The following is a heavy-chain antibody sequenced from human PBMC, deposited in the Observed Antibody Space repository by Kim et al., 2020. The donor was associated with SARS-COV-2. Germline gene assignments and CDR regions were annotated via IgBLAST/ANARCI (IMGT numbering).Heavy chain of an antibody. CDR2: ISTSGQPI. J-gene: IGHJ2*01. V-gene: IGHV3-11*01. CDR1: GLSFSASY. D-gene: IGHD2-21*02. CDR3: VRTVKCSTAF. Sequence: GGSLRLSCAASGLSFSASYVNWVRQAPGKGLEWLSFISTSGQPIFYADSVAGRFTTSRDNAKHSLYLQMNHLIDDDTAIYYCVRTVKCSTAFWSRG.